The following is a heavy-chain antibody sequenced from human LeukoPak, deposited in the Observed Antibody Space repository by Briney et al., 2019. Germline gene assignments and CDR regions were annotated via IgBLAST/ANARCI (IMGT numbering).Heavy chain of an antibody. J-gene: IGHJ4*02. CDR2: ISTDGYTT. CDR1: GLAFSAYK. V-gene: IGHV3-74*01. D-gene: IGHD2-15*01. CDR3: VVGGSPGY. Sequence: GGSLRLSCAASGLAFSAYKMHWVRQAPRKGLVWVSRISTDGYTTDYADFVQGRFTASRDNTKNAWSLEMNSLRAEDTAVYYCVVGGSPGYWGQGTLVTVSS.